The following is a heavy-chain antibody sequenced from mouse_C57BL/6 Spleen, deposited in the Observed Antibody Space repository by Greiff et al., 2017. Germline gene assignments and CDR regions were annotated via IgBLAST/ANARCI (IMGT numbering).Heavy chain of an antibody. CDR1: GYTFTSYR. D-gene: IGHD1-1*01. J-gene: IGHJ4*01. CDR2: IDPSDSYT. Sequence: QVQLQQPGAELVRPGTSVKLSCKASGYTFTSYRMDWVKQRPGQGLEWIGVIDPSDSYTNYNQKFKGKATLTVDTSSGTAYMQLSSLASEDSAVYYCTRRYGWAMDYWGQGTSVTVSS. V-gene: IGHV1-59*01. CDR3: TRRYGWAMDY.